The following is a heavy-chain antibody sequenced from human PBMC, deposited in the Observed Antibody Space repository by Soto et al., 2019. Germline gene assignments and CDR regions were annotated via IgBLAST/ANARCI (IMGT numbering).Heavy chain of an antibody. J-gene: IGHJ6*02. D-gene: IGHD3-10*01. CDR2: IRGSSNTI. V-gene: IGHV3-48*02. CDR3: ARGFDLQYGMDV. Sequence: EAQLVESGGGLIQRGGSLRLSCAASGFTLSTYSLNWVRQAPRKGLEWLSYIRGSSNTIYYADSVKGRFTISRDNAKNSLYLQMNSLRDEDTAVYFCARGFDLQYGMDVWGQGTTVTVSS. CDR1: GFTLSTYS.